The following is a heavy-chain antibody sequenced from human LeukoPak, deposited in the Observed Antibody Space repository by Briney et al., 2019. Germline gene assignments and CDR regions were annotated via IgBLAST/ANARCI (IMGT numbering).Heavy chain of an antibody. Sequence: GGSLRLSCAASGFTFRSYWMHWVRQVPGKGPVWVSRISTDGSTTDYADSVKGRFTISRDNAENMLYLQMNSLRAEDTAVYYCARDVISGVVPSGYWGQGTVVSVSS. CDR3: ARDVISGVVPSGY. D-gene: IGHD3-3*01. CDR1: GFTFRSYW. V-gene: IGHV3-74*01. J-gene: IGHJ4*02. CDR2: ISTDGSTT.